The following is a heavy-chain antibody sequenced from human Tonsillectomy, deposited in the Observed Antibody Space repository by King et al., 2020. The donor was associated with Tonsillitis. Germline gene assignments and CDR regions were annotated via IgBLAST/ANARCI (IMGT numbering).Heavy chain of an antibody. CDR1: GFTFSSYV. Sequence: VQLVESGGGVVQPGRSLRLSCAASGFTFSSYVMYWVRQAPGKGLEWVAVISYDGTNKNYADSVKGRFTISRENSKNTLYLQMNSLRDEDTAVFYCASSRYGHGGNWFDPWGQGTLVTVSS. D-gene: IGHD1-14*01. CDR3: ASSRYGHGGNWFDP. CDR2: ISYDGTNK. J-gene: IGHJ5*02. V-gene: IGHV3-30-3*01.